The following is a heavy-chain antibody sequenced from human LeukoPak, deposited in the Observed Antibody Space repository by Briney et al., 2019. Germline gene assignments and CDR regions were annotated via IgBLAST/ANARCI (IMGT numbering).Heavy chain of an antibody. J-gene: IGHJ5*02. D-gene: IGHD4-11*01. CDR2: IYHSGST. CDR3: ASRHDYSNYRNWFDP. V-gene: IGHV4-30-2*01. Sequence: SQTLSLTCAVSGGSISSGGYSWSWIRQPPGKGLEWIGYIYHSGSTYYNPSLKSRVTISVDRSKNQFSLKLSSVTAADTAVYYCASRHDYSNYRNWFDPWGQGTLVTVSS. CDR1: GGSISSGGYS.